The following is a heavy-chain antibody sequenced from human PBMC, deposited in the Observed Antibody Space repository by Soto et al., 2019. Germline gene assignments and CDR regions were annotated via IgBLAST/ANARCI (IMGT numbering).Heavy chain of an antibody. CDR2: MYRSGTT. CDR3: ARLSAPTGSYYTAPFDN. Sequence: GGSLRLSCAASGFTVSAYYMIWVRQAPGKGLEWVSVMYRSGTTHYADSFQGRFTISRDSSKNTLYLHMNSLRAEDTAVYYCARLSAPTGSYYTAPFDNWGQGTLVTVSS. CDR1: GFTVSAYY. D-gene: IGHD3-10*01. V-gene: IGHV3-53*01. J-gene: IGHJ4*02.